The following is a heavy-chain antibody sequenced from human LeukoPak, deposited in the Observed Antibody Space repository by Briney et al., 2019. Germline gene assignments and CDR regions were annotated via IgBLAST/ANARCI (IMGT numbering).Heavy chain of an antibody. V-gene: IGHV3-48*04. J-gene: IGHJ6*04. CDR2: ISSSGSTI. Sequence: GGSLRLSCAASGFTFNSYGMHWVRQAPGKGLEWVSYISSSGSTIYYADSVKGRFTISRDNAKNSLYLQMNSLRAEDTAVYYCAELGITMIGGVWGKGTTVTISS. D-gene: IGHD3-10*02. CDR1: GFTFNSYG. CDR3: AELGITMIGGV.